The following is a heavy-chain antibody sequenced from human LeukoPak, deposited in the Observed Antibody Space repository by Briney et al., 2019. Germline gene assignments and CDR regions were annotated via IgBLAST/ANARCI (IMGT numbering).Heavy chain of an antibody. D-gene: IGHD2-2*01. CDR3: AREAAAAPTEFDY. J-gene: IGHJ4*02. CDR1: GGSISSGSYY. V-gene: IGHV4-61*02. CDR2: IYTSGST. Sequence: SETLSLTCTVSGGSISSGSYYWSWIRQPAGKGLEWIGRIYTSGSTNYNPSLKSRVTISVDTSKNQFSLKLSSVTAADTAVYYCAREAAAAPTEFDYWGQGTLVTVSS.